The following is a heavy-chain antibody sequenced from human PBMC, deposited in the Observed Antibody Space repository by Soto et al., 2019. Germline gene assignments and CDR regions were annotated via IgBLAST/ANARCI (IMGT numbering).Heavy chain of an antibody. CDR1: GASITSSNW. CDR2: MYASGSS. D-gene: IGHD6-19*01. Sequence: SETLSLTCAVSGASITSSNWWSWVRQPPGKGLEWIGEMYASGSSSYNPSLKSRLTISVDKSKNQLSLNLDSVTAADTALYYCAIETVAGRDYWGQGTLVTVSS. CDR3: AIETVAGRDY. J-gene: IGHJ4*02. V-gene: IGHV4-4*02.